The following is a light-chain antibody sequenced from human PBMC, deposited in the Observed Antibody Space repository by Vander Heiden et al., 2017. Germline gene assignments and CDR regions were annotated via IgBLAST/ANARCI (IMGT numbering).Light chain of an antibody. CDR3: ISYTAYSTVYV. J-gene: IGLJ1*01. Sequence: QSALTQPASVSGSPGQTITISCTGTSGDIGLYNYVSWYQQHPGKAPKLIIYDVSNRPSGISDRFSGSKSGNTASLTISGLQAEDDADFYCISYTAYSTVYVFGTGTKVTVL. CDR1: SGDIGLYNY. V-gene: IGLV2-14*01. CDR2: DVS.